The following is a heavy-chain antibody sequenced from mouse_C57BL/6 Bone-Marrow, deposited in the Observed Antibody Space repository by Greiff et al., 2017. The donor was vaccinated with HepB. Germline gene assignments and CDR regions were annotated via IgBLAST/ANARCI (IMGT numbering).Heavy chain of an antibody. Sequence: EVQLVESGGGLVKPGGSLKLSCAASGFTFSSYAMSWVRQTPEKRLEWVATISDGGSYTYYPDNVKGRFTISRDNAKNNLYLQMSHLKSEDTAMYYCARSPPYYYGSSLFAYWGQGTRVTVSA. CDR2: ISDGGSYT. V-gene: IGHV5-4*01. D-gene: IGHD1-1*01. CDR1: GFTFSSYA. J-gene: IGHJ3*01. CDR3: ARSPPYYYGSSLFAY.